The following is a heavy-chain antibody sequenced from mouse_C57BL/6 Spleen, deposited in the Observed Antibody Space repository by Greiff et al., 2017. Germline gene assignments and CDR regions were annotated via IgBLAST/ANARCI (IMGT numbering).Heavy chain of an antibody. V-gene: IGHV5-17*01. CDR3: AWHGPCAKDY. Sequence: EVQLVEPGGGLVKPGGSLKLSCAASGFTFSDYGMHWVRQAPEKGLEWVAYISSGSSTIYYADTLKGRFTSSRDKAKNTLFLQVTSLRSEDTAMYYWAWHGPCAKDYWGQGTSVTVSS. CDR2: ISSGSSTI. D-gene: IGHD1-1*01. CDR1: GFTFSDYG. J-gene: IGHJ4*01.